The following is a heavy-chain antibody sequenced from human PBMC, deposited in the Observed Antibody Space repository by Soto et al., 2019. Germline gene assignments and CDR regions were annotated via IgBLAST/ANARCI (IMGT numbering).Heavy chain of an antibody. CDR1: GFTFSSYA. CDR3: AKDKLTYYYDSSGYYSYNWFDP. D-gene: IGHD3-22*01. Sequence: PGRSLRLSCAASGFTFSSYAMSWVRQAPGKGLEWVSAISGSGGSTYYADSVKGRFTISRDNSKNTLYLQMNSLRAEDTAVYYCAKDKLTYYYDSSGYYSYNWFDPWGQGTLVTSPQ. CDR2: ISGSGGST. J-gene: IGHJ5*02. V-gene: IGHV3-23*01.